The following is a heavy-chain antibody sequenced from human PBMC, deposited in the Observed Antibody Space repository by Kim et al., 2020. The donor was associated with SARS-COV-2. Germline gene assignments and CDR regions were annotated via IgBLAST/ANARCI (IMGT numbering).Heavy chain of an antibody. D-gene: IGHD3-22*01. Sequence: GGSLRLSCAAYGFTFSTYGMSWVRQAPDKGLEWVSLISGSGGTTYYSDSVKGRFTISRDNSKNTLYLQMNSLRADDTAEYYCAKSNSGYYAYLDSWGQG. J-gene: IGHJ4*02. CDR3: AKSNSGYYAYLDS. CDR1: GFTFSTYG. V-gene: IGHV3-23*01. CDR2: ISGSGGTT.